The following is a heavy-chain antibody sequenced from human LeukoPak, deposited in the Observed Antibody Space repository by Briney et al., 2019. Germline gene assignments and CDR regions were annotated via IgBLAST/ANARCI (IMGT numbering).Heavy chain of an antibody. Sequence: GGSLRLSCAASGFTFSGSAMHWVRQASGKGLEWVGRIRSKANSYATAYAASVKGRFTISRDDSKNTAYLQMNSLKTEDTAVYYCTTRADSYYDFWRSDWGQGTLVTVSS. D-gene: IGHD3-3*01. V-gene: IGHV3-73*01. CDR1: GFTFSGSA. CDR3: TTRADSYYDFWRSD. CDR2: IRSKANSYAT. J-gene: IGHJ4*02.